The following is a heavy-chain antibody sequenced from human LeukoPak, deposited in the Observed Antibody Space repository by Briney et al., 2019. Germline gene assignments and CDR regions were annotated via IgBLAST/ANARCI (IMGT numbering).Heavy chain of an antibody. Sequence: PGGSLRLSCAASGFAVSSNYMSWVRQAPGKGLEWVSYISSSGSTIYYADSVKGRFTISRDNAKNSLYLQMNSLRAEDTAVYYCARYGYYSNSYYFDYWGQGTLVTVSS. CDR2: ISSSGSTI. V-gene: IGHV3-11*04. D-gene: IGHD4-11*01. CDR3: ARYGYYSNSYYFDY. J-gene: IGHJ4*02. CDR1: GFAVSSNY.